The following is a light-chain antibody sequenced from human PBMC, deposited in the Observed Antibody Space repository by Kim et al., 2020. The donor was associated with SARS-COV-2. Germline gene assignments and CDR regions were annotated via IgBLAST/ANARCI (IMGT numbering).Light chain of an antibody. CDR3: MQTLEAHS. CDR1: QSLLHDNGYNY. Sequence: DIVMTQSPLSLTVTPGEPASISCRSSQSLLHDNGYNYLDWYQQKPGQSPQLLIYLGSDRASGVPDRFSGSGSGTDFTLEISRVEAEDVGVYYCMQTLEAHSFGQGTKLEI. J-gene: IGKJ2*01. CDR2: LGS. V-gene: IGKV2-28*01.